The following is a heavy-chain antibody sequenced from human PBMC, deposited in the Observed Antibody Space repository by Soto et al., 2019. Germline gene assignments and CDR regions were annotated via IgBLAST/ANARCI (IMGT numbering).Heavy chain of an antibody. D-gene: IGHD1-26*01. J-gene: IGHJ5*01. Sequence: PGGSLRLSCAASGFLISANAMSWVRQAPGGGLEWVSTISGSAGVAFYADSVRGRFIISRDISKNTLYLQLSTLRADDMARYYCAKGKISTTTYTSFDSWGQGTLVTVSS. CDR1: GFLISANA. V-gene: IGHV3-23*01. CDR2: ISGSAGVA. CDR3: AKGKISTTTYTSFDS.